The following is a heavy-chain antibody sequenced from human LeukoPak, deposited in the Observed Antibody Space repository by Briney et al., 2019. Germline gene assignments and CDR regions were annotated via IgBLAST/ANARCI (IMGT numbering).Heavy chain of an antibody. D-gene: IGHD3-10*01. CDR3: AEGQIWFGEYPRRMYYGMDV. J-gene: IGHJ6*04. V-gene: IGHV1-69*13. CDR2: IIPIFGTA. CDR1: GGTFSSYA. Sequence: SVKVSCTASGGTFSSYAISWVRQAPGQGLEWMGGIIPIFGTANYAQKFQGRVTITADESTSTAYMELSSLRSEDTAVYYCAEGQIWFGEYPRRMYYGMDVWGKGTTVTVSS.